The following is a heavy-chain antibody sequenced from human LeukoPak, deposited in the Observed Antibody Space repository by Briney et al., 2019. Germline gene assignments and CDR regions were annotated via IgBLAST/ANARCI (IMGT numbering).Heavy chain of an antibody. D-gene: IGHD4-23*01. CDR1: GFTFSSYW. CDR3: ARTPNDYGGNAFDY. CDR2: IKQDGSEK. J-gene: IGHJ4*02. Sequence: GGSLRLSCAASGFTFSSYWMSWVRQAPGKGLEWVANIKQDGSEKYYVDSVKGRFTISRDNAKNSLYLQMNSLRAEDTAVYYCARTPNDYGGNAFDYWGQGTLVTVPS. V-gene: IGHV3-7*01.